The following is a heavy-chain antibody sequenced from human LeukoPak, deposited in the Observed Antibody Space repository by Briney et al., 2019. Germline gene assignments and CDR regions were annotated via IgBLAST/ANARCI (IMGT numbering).Heavy chain of an antibody. Sequence: GGSLRLSCSASGFTFSSYAMHWVRQAPGKGLEYVSAISSNGGSTYYADSVKGRFTIPRDNSKNTLYLQMSSLRAEDTAVYYCVKEAIGYCSGGSCYWGQGTLVTVSS. J-gene: IGHJ4*02. CDR3: VKEAIGYCSGGSCY. CDR1: GFTFSSYA. CDR2: ISSNGGST. V-gene: IGHV3-64D*06. D-gene: IGHD2-15*01.